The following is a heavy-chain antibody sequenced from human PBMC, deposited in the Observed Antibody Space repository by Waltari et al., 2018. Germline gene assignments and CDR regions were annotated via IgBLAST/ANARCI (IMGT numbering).Heavy chain of an antibody. CDR2: IFHAGFT. CDR3: ARAPGVAAAAYFDY. V-gene: IGHV4-38-2*01. J-gene: IGHJ4*02. Sequence: QVQLQESGPGLVKPSETLSLTCDVSGYSIDRGYFWGWVRQPPGKGLEGIGAIFHAGFTYYAPALKGRVSRSVDTSKNQFSLNLSSVTAADTAVYYCARAPGVAAAAYFDYWGQGILVTVSS. D-gene: IGHD6-13*01. CDR1: GYSIDRGYF.